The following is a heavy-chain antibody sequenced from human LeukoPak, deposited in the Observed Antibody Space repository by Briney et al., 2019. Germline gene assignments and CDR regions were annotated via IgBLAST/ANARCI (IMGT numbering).Heavy chain of an antibody. J-gene: IGHJ3*02. V-gene: IGHV3-7*01. D-gene: IGHD3-3*01. CDR3: ARDAFSRISVVGVVSDDFCI. Sequence: SLTPSCAAAVFTTISNWISWVRQAPRNGLWWVANIKLDGSEKDYVEYLKGRFTVSRDNAKNSLYLQMSSLRAEDTAMYYCARDAFSRISVVGVVSDDFCIWGQGTMVTVSS. CDR2: IKLDGSEK. CDR1: VFTTISNW.